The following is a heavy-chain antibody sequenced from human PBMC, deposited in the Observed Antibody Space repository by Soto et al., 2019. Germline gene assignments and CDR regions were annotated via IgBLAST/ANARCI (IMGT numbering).Heavy chain of an antibody. J-gene: IGHJ6*02. CDR3: ARDLRGYCRTDCYPLDV. D-gene: IGHD2-21*02. CDR2: MYNTGST. Sequence: QVQLQESGPGLVKPSETLSLTCTVSGGTISRYYWSWIRQPPGKGLEWIGYMYNTGSTVYNPSFKSPVTVSVDTSKNHCSLKLSSVTAADTAVYYCARDLRGYCRTDCYPLDVWGHGPTVTVSS. V-gene: IGHV4-59*01. CDR1: GGTISRYY.